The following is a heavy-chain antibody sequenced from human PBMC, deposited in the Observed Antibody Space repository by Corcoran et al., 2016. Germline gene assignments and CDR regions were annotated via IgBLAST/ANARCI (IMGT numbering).Heavy chain of an antibody. CDR2: INPSGGST. V-gene: IGHV1-46*01. CDR3: ARDFSDPKNIPSTSGSSRRGSLVDY. J-gene: IGHJ4*02. CDR1: GYTFTSYY. Sequence: QVQLVQSGAEVKKPGASVKVSCKASGYTFTSYYMHWVRQAPGQGLEWMGIINPSGGSTSYAQKFQGRVTMTRDTSTSTVYMELSSLRSEDTAVYYCARDFSDPKNIPSTSGSSRRGSLVDYWGQGTLVTVSS. D-gene: IGHD1-26*01.